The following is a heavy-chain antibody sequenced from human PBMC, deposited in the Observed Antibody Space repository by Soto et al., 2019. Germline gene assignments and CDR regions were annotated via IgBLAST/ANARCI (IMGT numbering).Heavy chain of an antibody. CDR1: GFSLSTSGMC. J-gene: IGHJ4*02. Sequence: SGPTLVNPTQTLTLTCTFSGFSLSTSGMCVSWIRQPPGKALEWLALIDWDDDKYYSTSLKTRLTISKDTSKNQVVLTMTNMDPVDTATYYCARIVPPYYGSGSYYPYYFDYWGQGTLVTVSS. V-gene: IGHV2-70*01. CDR2: IDWDDDK. D-gene: IGHD3-10*01. CDR3: ARIVPPYYGSGSYYPYYFDY.